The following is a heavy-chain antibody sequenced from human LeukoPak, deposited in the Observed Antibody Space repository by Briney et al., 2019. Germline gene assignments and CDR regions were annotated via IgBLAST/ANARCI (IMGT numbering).Heavy chain of an antibody. V-gene: IGHV3-23*01. CDR3: AKDALSMAQGHFDY. CDR1: GGAFSSYA. CDR2: ISGSGGST. D-gene: IGHD3-10*01. J-gene: IGHJ4*02. Sequence: ASVKVSCKASGGAFSSYAMSWVRQAPGKGLEWVSAISGSGGSTYYADSVKGRFTISRDNSKNTLYLQMNSLRAEDTAVYYCAKDALSMAQGHFDYWGQGTLVTVSS.